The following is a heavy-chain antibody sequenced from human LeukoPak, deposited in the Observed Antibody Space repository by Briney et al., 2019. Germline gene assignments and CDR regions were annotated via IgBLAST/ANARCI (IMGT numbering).Heavy chain of an antibody. D-gene: IGHD2-2*01. CDR1: GGSISSYH. Sequence: SETLSLTCTVSGGSISSYHWSWIRQPPGKGLEWIGYIYYSGSTNYNPSLKSRVTISVDTSKNQFSLKLSSVTAADTAVYYCARDDTYCSSTSCYWVTDYWGQGTLVTVSS. CDR2: IYYSGST. J-gene: IGHJ4*02. CDR3: ARDDTYCSSTSCYWVTDY. V-gene: IGHV4-59*01.